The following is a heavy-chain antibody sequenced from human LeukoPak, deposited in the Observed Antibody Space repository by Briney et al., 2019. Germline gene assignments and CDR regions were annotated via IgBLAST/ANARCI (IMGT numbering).Heavy chain of an antibody. D-gene: IGHD6-13*01. CDR3: ARGIAAAGRSWFDP. Sequence: GGSLRLSCAASGFTVSSNYMSWVRQAPGKGLEWVSVIYSGGSTYYADSVEGRFTISRDNSKNTLYLQMNSLRAEDTAVYYCARGIAAAGRSWFDPWGQGTLVTVSS. CDR1: GFTVSSNY. J-gene: IGHJ5*02. V-gene: IGHV3-66*01. CDR2: IYSGGST.